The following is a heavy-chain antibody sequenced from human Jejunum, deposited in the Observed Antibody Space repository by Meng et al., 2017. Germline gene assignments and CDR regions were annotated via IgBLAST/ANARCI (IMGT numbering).Heavy chain of an antibody. CDR3: TRSYDNRKGFDY. V-gene: IGHV5-51*01. CDR1: GYTFTSYW. Sequence: GESLKISCKGSGYTFTSYWIAWVRQMPGKGLEWMGIIYPGDSDTRYSPSFQGQVTISADKSISTAYLQWSSLKASDTAIYYCTRSYDNRKGFDYWGQGTLVTVSS. J-gene: IGHJ4*02. D-gene: IGHD3-22*01. CDR2: IYPGDSDT.